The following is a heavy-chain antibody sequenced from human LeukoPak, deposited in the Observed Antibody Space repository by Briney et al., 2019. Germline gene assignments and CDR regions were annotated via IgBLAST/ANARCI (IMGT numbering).Heavy chain of an antibody. CDR2: ISSSSGYI. J-gene: IGHJ4*02. D-gene: IGHD2-2*01. V-gene: IGHV3-21*01. CDR1: GFTFSSYT. Sequence: PGGSLRLSCAASGFTFSSYTMNWVRQAPGKGLEWVSSISSSSGYIYYADSVKGRFTISRDNAKNSLYLQLNSLRAEDTAVYYCVNDCSSSGCYDYWGQGTLVTVSS. CDR3: VNDCSSSGCYDY.